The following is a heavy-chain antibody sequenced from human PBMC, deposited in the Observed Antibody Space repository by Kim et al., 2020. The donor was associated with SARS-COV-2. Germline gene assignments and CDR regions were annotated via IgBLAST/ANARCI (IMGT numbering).Heavy chain of an antibody. D-gene: IGHD5-18*01. CDR3: ARDLFGYSYGYDY. V-gene: IGHV3-21*01. J-gene: IGHJ4*02. CDR2: ISSSSSYI. Sequence: GGSLRLSCAASGFTFSSYSMNWVRQAPGKGLEWVSSISSSSSYIYYADSVKGRFTISRDNAKNSLYLQMNSLRAEDTAVYYCARDLFGYSYGYDYWGQGTLVTVSS. CDR1: GFTFSSYS.